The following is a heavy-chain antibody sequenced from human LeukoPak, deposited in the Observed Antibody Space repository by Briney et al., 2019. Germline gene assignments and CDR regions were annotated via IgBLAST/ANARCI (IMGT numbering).Heavy chain of an antibody. D-gene: IGHD4-17*01. V-gene: IGHV1-8*01. CDR3: ARVIGSYGDSAY. Sequence: ASVKVSCKASGYTFTSYDINWVRQATGQGLEWMGWMNPNSGNTGYAQKFQGRVTMTRNTSISTAYMELNSLRAEDTAVYYCARVIGSYGDSAYWGQGTLVTVSS. CDR1: GYTFTSYD. CDR2: MNPNSGNT. J-gene: IGHJ4*02.